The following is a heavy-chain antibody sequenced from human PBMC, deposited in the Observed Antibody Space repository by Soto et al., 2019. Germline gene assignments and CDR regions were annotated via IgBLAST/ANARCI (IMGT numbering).Heavy chain of an antibody. D-gene: IGHD3-9*01. CDR2: ITFRGCT. V-gene: IGHV4-34*01. Sequence: SETLSLTCDVHGDSLSGYAWTWIRQPPGKGLEWIGEITFRGCTNYHPSLKSRLSMSVATSKNRISLNVSSVTAADTALYFCARKLEASIRHVEWFSYKWFDPWGTGTLVTSPQ. CDR1: GDSLSGYA. CDR3: ARKLEASIRHVEWFSYKWFDP. J-gene: IGHJ5*02.